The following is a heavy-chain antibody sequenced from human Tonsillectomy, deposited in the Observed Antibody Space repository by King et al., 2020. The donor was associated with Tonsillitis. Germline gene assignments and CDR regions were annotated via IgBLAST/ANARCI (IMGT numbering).Heavy chain of an antibody. CDR3: AKDWFSYSYNAFDI. Sequence: EVQLVESGGGLVQPGGSLRLSCAASGFTFSSYAMSGVRTSPGKWLVWVSAICGSGGSAYYADSVKGRFIISRDNSKNTLYLQMNSLRAEDTAVYYCAKDWFSYSYNAFDIWGQGTMVTVSS. CDR1: GFTFSSYA. V-gene: IGHV3-23*04. D-gene: IGHD5-18*01. J-gene: IGHJ3*02. CDR2: ICGSGGSA.